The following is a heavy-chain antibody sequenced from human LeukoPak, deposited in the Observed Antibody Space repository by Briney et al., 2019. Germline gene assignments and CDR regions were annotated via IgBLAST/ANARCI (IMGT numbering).Heavy chain of an antibody. D-gene: IGHD3/OR15-3a*01. CDR3: ARDSGFWTFDP. CDR2: TFYSGST. V-gene: IGHV4-59*01. CDR1: GGSISSYY. J-gene: IGHJ5*02. Sequence: PSETLSLTCTVSGGSISSYYWSWIRQPPGKGLEWIGYTFYSGSTNYNPSLKSRVTISVDTSKNQFSLKVSSVTAADTAVYYCARDSGFWTFDPWGQGALVTVSS.